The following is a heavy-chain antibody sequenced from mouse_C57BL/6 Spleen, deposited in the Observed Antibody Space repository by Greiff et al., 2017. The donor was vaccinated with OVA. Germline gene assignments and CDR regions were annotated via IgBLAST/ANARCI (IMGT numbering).Heavy chain of an antibody. CDR3: ARWGPYFDY. V-gene: IGHV1-69*01. Sequence: VQLQQPGAELVMPGASVKLSCKASGYTFTSYWMHWVKQRPGQGLEWIGEIDPSDSYTNYNQKFKGKSTLTVDKSSSTAYMQLSSLTSEDSAVYYCARWGPYFDYWGQGTTLTVSS. CDR1: GYTFTSYW. J-gene: IGHJ2*01. CDR2: IDPSDSYT.